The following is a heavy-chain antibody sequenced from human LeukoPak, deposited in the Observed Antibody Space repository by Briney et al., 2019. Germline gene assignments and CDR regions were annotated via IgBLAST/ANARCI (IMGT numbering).Heavy chain of an antibody. J-gene: IGHJ4*02. Sequence: GGSLRLSCAASGFTFSSYWMHWVRQAPGKGLVWVSRINSDGSSTNYADSVKGRFTISRDNSKNALYLQMNSLRVEDTAVYYCAKGGYYERPWYFDYWGQGTLVTVSS. CDR1: GFTFSSYW. CDR2: INSDGSST. CDR3: AKGGYYERPWYFDY. V-gene: IGHV3-74*01. D-gene: IGHD3-22*01.